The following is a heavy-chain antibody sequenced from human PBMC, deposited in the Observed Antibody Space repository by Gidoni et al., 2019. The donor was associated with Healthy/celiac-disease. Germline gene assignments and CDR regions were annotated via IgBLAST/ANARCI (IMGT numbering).Heavy chain of an antibody. CDR1: GFTVSSNY. J-gene: IGHJ6*02. CDR2: IYSGGST. Sequence: EVQLVESGGRLVQPGGCLRLSSAASGFTVSSNYMSWVRQAPGKGLEWVSVIYSGGSTYCADSVKGRFTISRDNSKNTLYLQMNSLRAEDTAVYYCATPWAAAVLSYYYGMDVWGQGTTVTVSS. D-gene: IGHD6-13*01. CDR3: ATPWAAAVLSYYYGMDV. V-gene: IGHV3-66*01.